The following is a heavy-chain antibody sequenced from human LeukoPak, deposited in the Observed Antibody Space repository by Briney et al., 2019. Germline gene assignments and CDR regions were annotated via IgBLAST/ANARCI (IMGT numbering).Heavy chain of an antibody. CDR1: GYTFTSYY. V-gene: IGHV1-2*02. J-gene: IGHJ4*02. CDR3: ARVATRDVPAARY. CDR2: INPNSGGT. Sequence: VASVKVSCKASGYTFTSYYMHWVRQAPGQGLEWMGIINPNSGGTNFAQKFQGRVTMTRDTSISTAYMELSRLRSDDTAIYYCARVATRDVPAARYWGQGTLVTVSS. D-gene: IGHD2-2*01.